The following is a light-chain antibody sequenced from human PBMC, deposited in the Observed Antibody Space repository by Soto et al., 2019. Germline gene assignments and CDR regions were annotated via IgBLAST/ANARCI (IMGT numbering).Light chain of an antibody. J-gene: IGKJ1*01. Sequence: DIQMTQSPSTLSASVGDRVTITCRASQSINNWLAWYQQKPGKAPRVLVYKASGSESGVPPRFTASGSGTEFTRTNSSLQPDDFATHCRQQSGGTFGQWTKVYIK. V-gene: IGKV1-5*03. CDR2: KAS. CDR1: QSINNW. CDR3: QQSGGT.